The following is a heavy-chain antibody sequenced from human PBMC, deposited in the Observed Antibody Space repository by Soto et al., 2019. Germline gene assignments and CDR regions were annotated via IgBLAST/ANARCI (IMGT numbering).Heavy chain of an antibody. D-gene: IGHD1-26*01. V-gene: IGHV3-33*01. Sequence: QVQLVESGGGVVQPGRSLRLSCAASGFTFNTYGMHWVRQAPGKGLEWVAVIWHDGGKKYYADSAKGRFTISRDNSKNTLFLQMNSLRAEDTVVYYCARDLGQGNGPFDYWGQGTLVTVSS. CDR3: ARDLGQGNGPFDY. CDR2: IWHDGGKK. CDR1: GFTFNTYG. J-gene: IGHJ4*02.